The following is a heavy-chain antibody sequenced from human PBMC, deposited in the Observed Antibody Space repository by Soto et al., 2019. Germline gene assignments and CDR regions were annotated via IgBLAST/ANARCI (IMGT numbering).Heavy chain of an antibody. Sequence: LRLSCAASGFTFSDCTMAWVRQTPGKGLECVSSFSHNGGSGAYYVDSVKGRFTVSRDNSKNTLYLQMNGLRVEDTAVYDCVKGGPLLREQDSWGQGTLVTVSS. J-gene: IGHJ4*02. D-gene: IGHD3-10*01. CDR3: VKGGPLLREQDS. CDR2: FSHNGGSGA. CDR1: GFTFSDCT. V-gene: IGHV3-23*05.